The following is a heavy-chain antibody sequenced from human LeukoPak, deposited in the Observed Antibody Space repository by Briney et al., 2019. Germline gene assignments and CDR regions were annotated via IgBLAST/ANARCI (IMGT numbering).Heavy chain of an antibody. CDR1: IGSISSSGYY. CDR2: IYYSGST. Sequence: PSETLSLTCTVSIGSISSSGYYWGWIRQPQGKGLEWIGCIYYSGSTYYNPSLKSRVTISVDTSKNQFSLELSSVTAADTAVYYCARDLSEPRYDILTRDASFEPWGLGTLVTVSS. D-gene: IGHD3-9*01. V-gene: IGHV4-39*07. CDR3: ARDLSEPRYDILTRDASFEP. J-gene: IGHJ5*01.